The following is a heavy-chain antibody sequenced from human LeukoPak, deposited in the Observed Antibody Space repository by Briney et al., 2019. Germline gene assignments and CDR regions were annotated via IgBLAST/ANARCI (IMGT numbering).Heavy chain of an antibody. CDR2: INPNSGGA. D-gene: IGHD3-3*01. V-gene: IGHV1-2*02. CDR3: ASTALYDFYYYYMDV. CDR1: GYTLTELS. J-gene: IGHJ6*03. Sequence: ASVKVSCKVSGYTLTELSMHWVRQAPGQGLEWMGWINPNSGGANYAQKFQGRVTMTRDTSISTAYMELSRLRSDDTAVYYCASTALYDFYYYYMDVWGKGTTVTVSS.